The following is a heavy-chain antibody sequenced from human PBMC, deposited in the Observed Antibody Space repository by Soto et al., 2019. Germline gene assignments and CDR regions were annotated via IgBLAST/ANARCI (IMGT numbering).Heavy chain of an antibody. D-gene: IGHD3-10*01. CDR3: ARDARHYYGSGTRVGGEYYYFGMDV. CDR2: ISAYNGNT. V-gene: IGHV1-18*01. J-gene: IGHJ6*02. CDR1: GYTFTSYG. Sequence: ASVKVSCKASGYTFTSYGISWVRQAPGQGLEWMGWISAYNGNTNYAQKLQGRVTMTTDTSTSTAYMELSSLRSEGTAVYYCARDARHYYGSGTRVGGEYYYFGMDVWGQGTTVTVPS.